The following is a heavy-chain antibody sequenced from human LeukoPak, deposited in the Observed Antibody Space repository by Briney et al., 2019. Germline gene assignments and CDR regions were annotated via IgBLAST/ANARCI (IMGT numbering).Heavy chain of an antibody. CDR2: IHHSGST. J-gene: IGHJ4*02. CDR1: GGSFTGYY. D-gene: IGHD5-18*01. Sequence: PSETLSLTCAVYGGSFTGYYWSWIRQPPGKGLEWIGEIHHSGSTNYNPSLKSRVTISVDTSKNQFSLKLSSVTAADTALYYCARENGYRYDYWGQGTLVTVSS. V-gene: IGHV4-34*01. CDR3: ARENGYRYDY.